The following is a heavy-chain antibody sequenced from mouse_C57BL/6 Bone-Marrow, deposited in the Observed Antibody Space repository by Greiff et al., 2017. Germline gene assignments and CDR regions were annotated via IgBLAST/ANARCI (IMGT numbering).Heavy chain of an antibody. CDR1: GYAFSSSW. V-gene: IGHV1-82*01. D-gene: IGHD1-1*01. Sequence: QVQLQQSGPELVKPGASVKISCKASGYAFSSSWMNWVKQRPGKGLEWIGRIYPGDGDTNYNGKFKGKATLTADKSSSTAYMQLSSLTSEDSAVCFCARSRLLRYFDYWGQGTTLTVSS. J-gene: IGHJ2*01. CDR2: IYPGDGDT. CDR3: ARSRLLRYFDY.